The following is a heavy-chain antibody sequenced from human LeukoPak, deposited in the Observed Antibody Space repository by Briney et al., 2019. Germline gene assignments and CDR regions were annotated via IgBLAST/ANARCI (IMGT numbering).Heavy chain of an antibody. V-gene: IGHV4-34*01. D-gene: IGHD3-9*01. Sequence: NPSETLSLTCAVYGGSFSGYYWSWIRQPPGKGLEWIGEINHSGSTNYNPSLKSRVTISVDTSKNQFSLKLSSVTAADTAVYYCARGVRYSYGMDVWGQGTTVTVSS. J-gene: IGHJ6*02. CDR3: ARGVRYSYGMDV. CDR1: GGSFSGYY. CDR2: INHSGST.